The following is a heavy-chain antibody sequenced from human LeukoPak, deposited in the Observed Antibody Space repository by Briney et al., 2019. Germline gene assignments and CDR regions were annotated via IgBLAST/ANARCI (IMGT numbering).Heavy chain of an antibody. CDR1: GFTFSSYS. V-gene: IGHV3-21*01. Sequence: PGGSLRLSCAASGFTFSSYSMNWVRQAPGKGLEWVSPISSSSSYIYYADSVKGRFTISRDNAKNSLYLQMNSLRAEDTAVYYCARGDDFWRGYYINPAYYYYYYMDVWGKGTTVTVSS. CDR2: ISSSSSYI. D-gene: IGHD3-3*01. CDR3: ARGDDFWRGYYINPAYYYYYYMDV. J-gene: IGHJ6*03.